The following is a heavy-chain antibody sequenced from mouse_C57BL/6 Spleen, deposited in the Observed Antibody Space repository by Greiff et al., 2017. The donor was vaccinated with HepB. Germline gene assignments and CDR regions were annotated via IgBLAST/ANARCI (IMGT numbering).Heavy chain of an antibody. Sequence: EVQLQQSGPELVKPGASVKISCKASGYTFTDYYMNWVKQSHGKSLEWIGDINPNNGGTSYNQKFKGKATLTVDKSSSTAYMELRSLTSEDSAVYYCARPLYGSSYGFAYWGQGTLVTVSA. J-gene: IGHJ3*01. CDR2: INPNNGGT. CDR1: GYTFTDYY. V-gene: IGHV1-26*01. D-gene: IGHD1-1*01. CDR3: ARPLYGSSYGFAY.